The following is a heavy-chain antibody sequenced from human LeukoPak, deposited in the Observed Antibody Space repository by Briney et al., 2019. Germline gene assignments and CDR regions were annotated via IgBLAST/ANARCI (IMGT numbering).Heavy chain of an antibody. CDR1: GGSFSGYY. D-gene: IGHD2-2*01. J-gene: IGHJ5*02. V-gene: IGHV4-34*01. CDR2: INHSGST. Sequence: SETLSLTCAVYGGSFSGYYWSWIRQPPGKGLEWIGEINHSGSTNYNPSLKSRVTISVDTSKNQFSLKLSSVTAADTAVYYCARGRPGYCSSTSCYLGWFDPWGQGTLVTVSS. CDR3: ARGRPGYCSSTSCYLGWFDP.